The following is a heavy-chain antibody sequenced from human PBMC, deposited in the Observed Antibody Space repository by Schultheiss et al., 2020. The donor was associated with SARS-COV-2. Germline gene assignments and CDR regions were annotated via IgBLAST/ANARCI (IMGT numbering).Heavy chain of an antibody. CDR1: GFTFSSYS. D-gene: IGHD2-8*01. Sequence: GGSLRLSCAASGFTFSSYSMNWVRQAPGKGLEWVSAISGSGGSTYYADSVKGRFTISRDNSKNTLYLQMNSLRAEDTAVYYCAREGGKGYCTNGVCYYYGMDVWGQGTTVTVSS. J-gene: IGHJ6*02. CDR2: ISGSGGST. V-gene: IGHV3-23*01. CDR3: AREGGKGYCTNGVCYYYGMDV.